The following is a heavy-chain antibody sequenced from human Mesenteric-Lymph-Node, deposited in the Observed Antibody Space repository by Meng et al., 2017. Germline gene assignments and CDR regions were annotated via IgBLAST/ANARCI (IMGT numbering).Heavy chain of an antibody. Sequence: QLHVQGSGPGLVQPSETLSLTCTISGVSISSNTHYWGWIRQSPGKGLEWIGSLFYSGSTYYNPSLKSRLTMSVDTSNNQFSLKLSSVTAADTAVYYCGRQYGDYRGTLDYWGQGTLVTVSS. J-gene: IGHJ4*02. V-gene: IGHV4-39*01. D-gene: IGHD4-17*01. CDR2: LFYSGST. CDR3: GRQYGDYRGTLDY. CDR1: GVSISSNTHY.